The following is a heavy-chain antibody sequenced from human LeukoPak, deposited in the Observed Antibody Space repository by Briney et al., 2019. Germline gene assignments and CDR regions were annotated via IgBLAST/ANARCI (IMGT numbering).Heavy chain of an antibody. V-gene: IGHV5-51*01. D-gene: IGHD6-19*01. Sequence: PGGSLEISCQGSGFIFTSYWIGWVRPVPGKGVEWMGMIYPGDSDTRYSPSSQGQVTISADKSISTAYLQWSSLKASDTAMYYCARPRMQWLVRWAFDIWGQGTMVTVSS. CDR2: IYPGDSDT. CDR1: GFIFTSYW. J-gene: IGHJ3*02. CDR3: ARPRMQWLVRWAFDI.